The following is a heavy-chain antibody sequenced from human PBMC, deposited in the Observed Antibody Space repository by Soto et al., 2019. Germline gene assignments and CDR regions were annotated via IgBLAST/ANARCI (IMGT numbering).Heavy chain of an antibody. D-gene: IGHD2-21*02. J-gene: IGHJ3*02. CDR2: ISYDGSNK. CDR1: GFTFSSYG. CDR3: AKDLYGGNLSDI. Sequence: QVQLVESGGGVVQPGRSLRLSCAASGFTFSSYGMHWVRQAPGKGLEWVAVISYDGSNKYYADSVKGRFTISRDNSKNTLYLQMNSVRSEDTAVYYCAKDLYGGNLSDIWGQGTMVTVSS. V-gene: IGHV3-30*18.